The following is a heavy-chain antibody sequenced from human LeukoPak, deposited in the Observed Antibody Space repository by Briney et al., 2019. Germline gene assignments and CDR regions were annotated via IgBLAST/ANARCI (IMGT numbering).Heavy chain of an antibody. Sequence: PGGSLSLSCAASGFTFDSYAMTWVRQAPGKGLEWVSSISGGGGITNYADSVKGRFTISRDNSKYTLFLQMNSLRAEDTAVYYCAKYGVDCSSTSCYPLYYMDVWVKGTMVTVSS. CDR2: ISGGGGIT. V-gene: IGHV3-23*01. J-gene: IGHJ6*03. D-gene: IGHD2-2*01. CDR3: AKYGVDCSSTSCYPLYYMDV. CDR1: GFTFDSYA.